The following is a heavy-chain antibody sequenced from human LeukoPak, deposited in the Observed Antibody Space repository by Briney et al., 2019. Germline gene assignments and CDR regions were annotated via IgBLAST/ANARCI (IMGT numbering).Heavy chain of an antibody. CDR1: GFTFSSYG. D-gene: IGHD1-26*01. J-gene: IGHJ4*02. CDR2: IWYDGSNK. CDR3: AKDPIFSGSYGVFDY. Sequence: GRSLRLSCAASGFTFSSYGMHWVRQAPGKGLEWVAVIWYDGSNKYYADSAEGRFTISRDNSKNTLYLQMNSLRAGDTAVYYCAKDPIFSGSYGVFDYWGLGTLVTVSS. V-gene: IGHV3-33*06.